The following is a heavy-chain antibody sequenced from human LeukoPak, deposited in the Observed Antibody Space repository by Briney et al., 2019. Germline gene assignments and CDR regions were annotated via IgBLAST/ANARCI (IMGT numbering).Heavy chain of an antibody. CDR2: ISYDGSNK. V-gene: IGHV3-30*18. D-gene: IGHD6-19*01. J-gene: IGHJ6*02. Sequence: GGSLRLSCAASGFTVSGNYMSWVRQAPGKGLEWVAVISYDGSNKDYGDSVKGRFTISRDNSKNTLDLQMNSLRTEDTAVYYCAKEEKWLADSYGLDVWGQGTTVTVSS. CDR3: AKEEKWLADSYGLDV. CDR1: GFTVSGNY.